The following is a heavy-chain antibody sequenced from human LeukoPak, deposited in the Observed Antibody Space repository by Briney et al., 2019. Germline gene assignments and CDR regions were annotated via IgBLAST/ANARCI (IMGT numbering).Heavy chain of an antibody. J-gene: IGHJ6*02. D-gene: IGHD2-8*01. CDR1: GYTFTSYG. CDR3: AREDVVLVDAVRYYYYGMDV. Sequence: ASVKVSCKASGYTFTSYGISWVRQAPGQGLEWMGWISAYNGNTNYAQKLQDRVTMTRDTSTSTVYMELSSLKSEDTAVYYCAREDVVLVDAVRYYYYGMDVWGQGTTVTVSS. V-gene: IGHV1-18*01. CDR2: ISAYNGNT.